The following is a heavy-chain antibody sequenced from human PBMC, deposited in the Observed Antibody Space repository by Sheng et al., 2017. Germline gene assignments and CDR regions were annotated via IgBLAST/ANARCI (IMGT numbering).Heavy chain of an antibody. V-gene: IGHV4-34*01. Sequence: QVQLQQWGAGLLKPSETLSLTCAVYGGSFSGYYWSWIRQPPGKGLEWIGEINHSGSTNYNPSLKSRVTISVDTSKNQFSLKLSSVTAADTAVYYCARGVFGVVVPAAIVPSRGNWFDPWGQGNPGHRLL. D-gene: IGHD2-2*02. J-gene: IGHJ5*02. CDR1: GGSFSGYY. CDR2: INHSGST. CDR3: ARGVFGVVVPAAIVPSRGNWFDP.